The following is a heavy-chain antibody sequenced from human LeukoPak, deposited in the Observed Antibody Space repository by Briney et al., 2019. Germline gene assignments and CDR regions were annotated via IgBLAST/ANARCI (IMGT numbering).Heavy chain of an antibody. V-gene: IGHV3-64D*09. CDR3: VRGYSFGPYGMDV. J-gene: IGHJ6*02. CDR1: GFPFSSYA. D-gene: IGHD2-15*01. CDR2: ISDSGGST. Sequence: PGGSLILSCSASGFPFSSYAMEWVRQAPGKGLEYVSAISDSGGSTYYADSVKGRFTISRDNSKNTLYLQMSSLRAEDTAVYFCVRGYSFGPYGMDVWGQGTTVTVSS.